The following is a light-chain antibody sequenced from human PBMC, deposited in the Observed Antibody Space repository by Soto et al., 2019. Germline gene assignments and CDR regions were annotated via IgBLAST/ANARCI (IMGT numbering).Light chain of an antibody. J-gene: IGKJ4*01. CDR2: DAS. Sequence: AIQLTQSPSSLSASVGDRVTITCRASQGISSALAWYQQKPGKAPKLLIYDASSLESGVPSRFSGSGSGTDFTLTLSTLQLKVFQTYYFKQLNSYPSLTLGGGTKVNIK. CDR3: KQLNSYPSLT. V-gene: IGKV1-13*02. CDR1: QGISSA.